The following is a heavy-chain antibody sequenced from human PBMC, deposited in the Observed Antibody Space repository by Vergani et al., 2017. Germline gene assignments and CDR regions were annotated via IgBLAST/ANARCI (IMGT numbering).Heavy chain of an antibody. CDR3: AKGPYGEYIQD. J-gene: IGHJ1*01. V-gene: IGHV3-9*01. Sequence: EVQLVESGGGLVQPGRSLRLSCAASGFTFDDYAMHWVRQAPGKGLEWVSGISWNSGSIGYADSVKGRFTISRDNAKNSLYLQMNSLRAEDTALYYCAKGPYGEYIQDWGQGTLVTVSS. CDR2: ISWNSGSI. D-gene: IGHD4-17*01. CDR1: GFTFDDYA.